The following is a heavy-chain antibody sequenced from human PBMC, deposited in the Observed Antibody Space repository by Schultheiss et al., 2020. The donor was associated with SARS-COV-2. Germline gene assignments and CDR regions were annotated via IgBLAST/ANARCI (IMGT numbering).Heavy chain of an antibody. CDR3: ARDSSGWFWYYFDY. CDR1: GGSISSGGYY. Sequence: SETLSLTCTVSGGSISSGGYYWSWIRQPPGKGLEWIGYIYYSGSTYYNPSLKSRVTISVDTSKNQFSLKLSSVTAADTAVYYCARDSSGWFWYYFDYWGQGTLVTVSS. D-gene: IGHD6-19*01. J-gene: IGHJ4*02. V-gene: IGHV4-61*08. CDR2: IYYSGST.